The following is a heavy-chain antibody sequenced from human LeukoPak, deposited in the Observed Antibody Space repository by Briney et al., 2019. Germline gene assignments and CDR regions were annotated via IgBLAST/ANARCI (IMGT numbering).Heavy chain of an antibody. CDR3: ARDRGGGHDYGDFYFDY. J-gene: IGHJ4*02. CDR1: GGSISSYY. D-gene: IGHD4-17*01. Sequence: SETLSLTCTVSGGSISSYYWSWIRQPPGKGLEWIGYIFYSGSTNYNPSLKSRVPLSVGTSKKQFSLELSSVTGADRAVYYCARDRGGGHDYGDFYFDYWGQGTLVTVSS. CDR2: IFYSGST. V-gene: IGHV4-59*01.